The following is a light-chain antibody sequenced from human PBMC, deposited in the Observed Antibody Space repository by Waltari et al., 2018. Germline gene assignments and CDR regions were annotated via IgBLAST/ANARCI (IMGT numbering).Light chain of an antibody. CDR3: QQYGSSVLYT. CDR2: GAS. J-gene: IGKJ2*01. CDR1: QSLTKRY. Sequence: VLTQSPGTLSLSPGARATLSCRASQSLTKRYLAWYQQKPGQAPRLLIYGASGRAAGIPDRFSGSGSGTDFTLTISRLEPEDFAVYYCQQYGSSVLYTFGQGTKLEIK. V-gene: IGKV3-20*01.